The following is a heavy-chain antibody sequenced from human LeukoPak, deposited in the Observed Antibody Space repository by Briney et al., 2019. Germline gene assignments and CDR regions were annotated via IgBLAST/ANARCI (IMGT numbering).Heavy chain of an antibody. CDR1: GFTFSGSA. V-gene: IGHV3-73*01. D-gene: IGHD3-10*01. J-gene: IGHJ3*02. CDR2: IRGKANSYAT. Sequence: RSGGSLKLSCAASGFTFSGSAMHWVRQASGKGLEWVGRIRGKANSYATAYAASVKGRFTISRDDSKNTAYLQMNSLKTEDTAVYYCTRPGLWSDAFDIWGQGTMVTVSS. CDR3: TRPGLWSDAFDI.